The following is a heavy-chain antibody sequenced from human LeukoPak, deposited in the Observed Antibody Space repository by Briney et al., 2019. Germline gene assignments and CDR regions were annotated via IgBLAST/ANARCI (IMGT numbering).Heavy chain of an antibody. V-gene: IGHV4-38-2*02. CDR2: IYHSGST. CDR3: ARVRSRSLDY. CDR1: GYSISSAYY. Sequence: PSETLSLTCIVSGYSISSAYYWGWIRQPPGKGLEWIGSIYHSGSTYYNPSLKSRVTISVDTSKNQFSLKLSSVTAADTAVYYCARVRSRSLDYWGQGTLVTVSS. J-gene: IGHJ4*02.